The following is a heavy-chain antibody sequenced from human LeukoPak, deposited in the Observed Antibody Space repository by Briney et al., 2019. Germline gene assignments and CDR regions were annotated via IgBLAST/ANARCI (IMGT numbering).Heavy chain of an antibody. CDR2: IIPIFGTA. D-gene: IGHD6-19*01. Sequence: GASVKVSCKASGGTFSSYAISCVRQAPGQGLEWMGGIIPIFGTANYAQKFQGRVTITADESTSTAYMELSSLRSEDTAVYYCARVSDSSGWSSDYWGQGTLVTVSS. CDR3: ARVSDSSGWSSDY. CDR1: GGTFSSYA. V-gene: IGHV1-69*13. J-gene: IGHJ4*02.